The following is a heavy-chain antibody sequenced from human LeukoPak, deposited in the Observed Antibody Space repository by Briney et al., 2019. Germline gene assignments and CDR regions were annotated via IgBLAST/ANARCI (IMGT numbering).Heavy chain of an antibody. CDR3: ARETTVTTGDY. Sequence: ASVKVSCKASGYTFTNYYMHWVRQAPGQGLEWMGVIDPSAGSTTYAQKFQGRVTMTRDTATSTVYMELSSLRSEDTAVYYCARETTVTTGDYWGQGTLVTVSS. CDR2: IDPSAGST. V-gene: IGHV1-46*01. D-gene: IGHD4-17*01. J-gene: IGHJ4*02. CDR1: GYTFTNYY.